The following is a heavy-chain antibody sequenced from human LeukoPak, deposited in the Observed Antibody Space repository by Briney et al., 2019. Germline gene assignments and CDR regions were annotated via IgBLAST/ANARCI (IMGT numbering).Heavy chain of an antibody. Sequence: GGSLRLSCAASGSTFGSYEMNWVRQAPGKGLEWVSYISSSGSTIYYADSVKGRFTISRDNAKNSLYLQMNSLRAEDTAVYYCARVEPKGILTGYSKSFVLDYWGQGTLVTVSS. V-gene: IGHV3-48*03. CDR1: GSTFGSYE. J-gene: IGHJ4*02. CDR2: ISSSGSTI. D-gene: IGHD3-9*01. CDR3: ARVEPKGILTGYSKSFVLDY.